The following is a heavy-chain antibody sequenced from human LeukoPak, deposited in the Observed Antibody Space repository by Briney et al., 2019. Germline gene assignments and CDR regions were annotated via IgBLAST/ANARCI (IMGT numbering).Heavy chain of an antibody. D-gene: IGHD1-26*01. V-gene: IGHV3-23*01. CDR1: GFTFSSYA. J-gene: IGHJ5*02. CDR2: ISGSGGST. CDR3: AKQTGIVGATNWFDP. Sequence: GGSLRLSCAASGFTFSSYAMSWVRQAPGKGLEWVSAISGSGGSTYYADSVKGRFTISRDNSKNTLYLQMNSLRAEDTAVYYCAKQTGIVGATNWFDPWGQGTLVTVSS.